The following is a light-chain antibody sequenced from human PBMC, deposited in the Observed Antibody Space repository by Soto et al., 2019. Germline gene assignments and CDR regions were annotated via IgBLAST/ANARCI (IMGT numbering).Light chain of an antibody. J-gene: IGKJ5*01. V-gene: IGKV1-9*01. CDR1: PDIKTY. Sequence: DIQLTQSPSFLSASVGDRVTITCRASPDIKTYLAWYQQKPGKAPKLLIFSASTLQNGVPSRFSGSGSGTEFTVTITSLQPEDFATYYCQQRKSYPITFGQGTRLEIK. CDR3: QQRKSYPIT. CDR2: SAS.